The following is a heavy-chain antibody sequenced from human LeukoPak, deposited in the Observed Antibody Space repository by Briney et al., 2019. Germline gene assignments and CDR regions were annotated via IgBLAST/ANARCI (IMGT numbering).Heavy chain of an antibody. CDR3: ARGGVVATWGFVDV. CDR2: MNPNSGNT. D-gene: IGHD5-12*01. J-gene: IGHJ6*02. Sequence: AASVKVSCKASGYTFTSYDINWVRQATGQGLEWMGWMNPNSGNTGYAQKFQGRVTMTRNTSISTAYMELSSLRSEDTAVYYCARGGVVATWGFVDVWGQGTTVTVSS. CDR1: GYTFTSYD. V-gene: IGHV1-8*01.